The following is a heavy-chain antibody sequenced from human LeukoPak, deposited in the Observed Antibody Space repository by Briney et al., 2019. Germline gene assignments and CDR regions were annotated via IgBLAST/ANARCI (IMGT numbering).Heavy chain of an antibody. CDR2: VYYSGNT. D-gene: IGHD5-18*01. J-gene: IGHJ4*02. V-gene: IGHV4-39*07. CDR1: GGSISGSTYY. Sequence: SETLSLTCIVSGGSISGSTYYWGWIRQPPGKGLEWIGSVYYSGNTYYNTSLKSRVTISVDTSKNQFSLKLTSLTAADTAVYYCARDGSGYSYGHVDYWGQGTLVTVSS. CDR3: ARDGSGYSYGHVDY.